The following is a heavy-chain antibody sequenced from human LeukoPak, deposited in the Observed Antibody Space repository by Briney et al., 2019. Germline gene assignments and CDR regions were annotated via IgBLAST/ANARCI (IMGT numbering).Heavy chain of an antibody. D-gene: IGHD1-26*01. CDR2: ISAYNGNT. Sequence: ASVKVSCKASGYTFTGYYMHWVRQAPGQGLEWMGWISAYNGNTNYAQKLQGRVTMTTDTSTSTAYMELRSLRSDDTAVYYCARGLGVPFDYWGQGTLVTVSS. CDR3: ARGLGVPFDY. CDR1: GYTFTGYY. V-gene: IGHV1-18*04. J-gene: IGHJ4*02.